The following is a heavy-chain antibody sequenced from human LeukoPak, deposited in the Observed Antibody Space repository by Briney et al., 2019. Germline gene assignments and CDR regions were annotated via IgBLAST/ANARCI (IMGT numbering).Heavy chain of an antibody. CDR1: GYTFTGYY. Sequence: ASVKVSCKASGYTFTGYYMHWVRQAPGQGLEWMGWINPNSGGTNYAQKFQGRVTMIRDTSISTAYMELSRLRSDDRAVYYCARMVGIWQWLVGRYWFDPWGQGTLVTVSS. J-gene: IGHJ5*02. CDR3: ARMVGIWQWLVGRYWFDP. V-gene: IGHV1-2*02. D-gene: IGHD6-19*01. CDR2: INPNSGGT.